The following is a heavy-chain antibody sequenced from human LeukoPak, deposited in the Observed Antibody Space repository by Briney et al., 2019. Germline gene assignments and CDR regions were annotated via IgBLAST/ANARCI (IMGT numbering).Heavy chain of an antibody. D-gene: IGHD6-19*01. J-gene: IGHJ3*02. CDR1: GFTFSSYA. CDR3: AKGSSGRLGSFDI. CDR2: ISGSGGST. Sequence: GGSLRLSCAASGFTFSSYAMSWVRQTPGKGLEWVSAISGSGGSTYYADSVKGRFTISRDNSKNTLYLQMNSLRAEDTAVYYCAKGSSGRLGSFDIWGQGTMVTVSS. V-gene: IGHV3-23*01.